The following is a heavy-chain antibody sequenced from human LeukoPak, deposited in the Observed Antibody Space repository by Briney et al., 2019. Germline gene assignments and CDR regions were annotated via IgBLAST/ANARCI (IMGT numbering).Heavy chain of an antibody. Sequence: GGSLRLSCAASGFTFSSYAMSWVRQAPGKGLEWVSAISGSGARTFYADSVKGRFTISRDNSKNTLYLQMNSLRAEDTAVYYCARDTYVGAVAGTRKNVRFDYWGQGTLVTVSS. J-gene: IGHJ4*02. D-gene: IGHD6-19*01. CDR1: GFTFSSYA. CDR3: ARDTYVGAVAGTRKNVRFDY. V-gene: IGHV3-23*01. CDR2: ISGSGART.